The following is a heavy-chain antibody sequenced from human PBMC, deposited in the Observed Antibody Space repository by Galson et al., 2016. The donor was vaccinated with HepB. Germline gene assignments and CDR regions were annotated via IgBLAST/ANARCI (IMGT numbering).Heavy chain of an antibody. D-gene: IGHD6-6*01. CDR2: INPYNGNT. Sequence: SVQVSCKASGYTFTSYGISWVRQAPGQGLAWMGWINPYNGNTNYAQKLQGRVTMTTDTSTDTAYMELSRLRSEDTAVYYCATGSGSSSREYYYYYYGMDVWGQGTTVTVSS. J-gene: IGHJ6*02. CDR3: ATGSGSSSREYYYYYYGMDV. CDR1: GYTFTSYG. V-gene: IGHV1-18*01.